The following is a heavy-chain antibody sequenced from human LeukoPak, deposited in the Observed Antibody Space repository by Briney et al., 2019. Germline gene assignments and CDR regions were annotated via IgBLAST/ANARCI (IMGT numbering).Heavy chain of an antibody. CDR2: IYYSGST. Sequence: PSETLSLTCTVSGGSISSYYWSWIRQPPGKGLEWIGYIYYSGSTNYNPSLKSRVTISVDTSKNQFPLKLSSVTAADTAVYYCARGRSSMVRGYYYYYMGVWGKGTTVTISS. V-gene: IGHV4-59*01. D-gene: IGHD3-10*01. CDR3: ARGRSSMVRGYYYYYMGV. CDR1: GGSISSYY. J-gene: IGHJ6*03.